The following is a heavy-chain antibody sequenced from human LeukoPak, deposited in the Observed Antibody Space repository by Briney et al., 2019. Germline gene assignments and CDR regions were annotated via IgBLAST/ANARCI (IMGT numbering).Heavy chain of an antibody. Sequence: GGSLRLSCAAPGHTLSSNPSTWVPQGPGKGVEGVSALRGSGGNRSYAYSVKDRFTISIDNSNNKLYVQMNSLRAEATSLYDCAKDKFASRTNYYCYMDVWGKGTTVTASS. D-gene: IGHD2-2*01. CDR2: LRGSGGNR. CDR1: GHTLSSNP. V-gene: IGHV3-23*01. J-gene: IGHJ6*03. CDR3: AKDKFASRTNYYCYMDV.